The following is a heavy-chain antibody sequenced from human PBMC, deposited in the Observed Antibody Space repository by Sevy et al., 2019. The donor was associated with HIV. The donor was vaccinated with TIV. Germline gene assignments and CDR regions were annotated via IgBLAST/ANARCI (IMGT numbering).Heavy chain of an antibody. V-gene: IGHV3-48*03. CDR3: ADSSGYY. CDR1: GFTFSSYE. D-gene: IGHD3-22*01. CDR2: ISSGGSTI. Sequence: GGSLRVSCAASGFTFSSYEMNWVRQAPGKGLEWVSYISSGGSTIYHADSVKGRFTISRDNAKNSLYLQMNSLRAEDTAVYYCADSSGYYRGQGTLVTVSS. J-gene: IGHJ4*02.